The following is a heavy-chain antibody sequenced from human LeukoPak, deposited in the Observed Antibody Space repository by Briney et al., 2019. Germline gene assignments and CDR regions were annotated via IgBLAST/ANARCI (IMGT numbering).Heavy chain of an antibody. V-gene: IGHV3-21*01. CDR3: ARDRLWFGEPNFDN. CDR1: GFTFSSFS. J-gene: IGHJ4*02. CDR2: ISSSSSYI. D-gene: IGHD3-10*01. Sequence: GGSLRLSCAASGFTFSSFSMNWVRQAPGKGLEWVSSISSSSSYIYYADSVKGRFTISRDNAKNSLYLQMNSLGAEDTAVYYCARDRLWFGEPNFDNWGQGTLVTVSS.